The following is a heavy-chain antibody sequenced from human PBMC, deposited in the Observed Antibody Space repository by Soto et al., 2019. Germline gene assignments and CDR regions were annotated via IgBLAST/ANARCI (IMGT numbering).Heavy chain of an antibody. V-gene: IGHV4-34*01. CDR1: GGSFSGYY. D-gene: IGHD6-6*01. Sequence: QVQLQQWGAGLLKPSETLSLTCAVYGGSFSGYYWSWIRQPPGKGLEWIGEINHSGSTNYNPSLNSRVTISVDTSKNQFSLKLSSVTAADTAVYYCARAGKARIGYWGQGTLVTVSS. J-gene: IGHJ4*02. CDR3: ARAGKARIGY. CDR2: INHSGST.